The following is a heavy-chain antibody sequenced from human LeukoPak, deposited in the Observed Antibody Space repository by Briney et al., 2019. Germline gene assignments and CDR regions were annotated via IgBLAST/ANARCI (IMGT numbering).Heavy chain of an antibody. CDR3: ATLYSSGWYRPGGPDY. D-gene: IGHD6-19*01. J-gene: IGHJ4*02. V-gene: IGHV4-39*01. CDR2: IYYSGST. CDR1: GGSISSSSYY. Sequence: SETLSLTCTVSGGSISSSSYYWGWIRQPPGKGLEWIGSIYYSGSTYYNPSLKSRVTISVDTSKNQFSLKLSSVTAADTAVYYCATLYSSGWYRPGGPDYWGQGTLVTVSS.